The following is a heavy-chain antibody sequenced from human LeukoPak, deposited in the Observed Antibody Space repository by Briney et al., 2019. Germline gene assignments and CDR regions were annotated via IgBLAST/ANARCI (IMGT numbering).Heavy chain of an antibody. CDR1: GGSISSYY. D-gene: IGHD4-17*01. Sequence: SETLSLTCTVSGGSISSYYWSWIRQPAGKGLEWIGRIYPGESIYASENTNYNPSLKSRVSMSGDASKNQVSLKLRPVTAADTAVYYCARDPTTVTTIFDSWGQGTLVTVSS. CDR2: IYPGESIYASENT. J-gene: IGHJ4*02. V-gene: IGHV4-4*07. CDR3: ARDPTTVTTIFDS.